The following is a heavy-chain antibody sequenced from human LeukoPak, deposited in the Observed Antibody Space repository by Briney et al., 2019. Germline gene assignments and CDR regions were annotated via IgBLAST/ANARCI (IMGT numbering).Heavy chain of an antibody. Sequence: PSETLSLTCTVSGGSISSGDYSWSWFRQPPGKGLEWIGCIYSSGSTYYNPSLKSRVIISVDTSKNPFSLKVSSVTAADTAVYYCAMRGYTYGNWYFDLWGRGTLATVSS. D-gene: IGHD5-18*01. CDR1: GGSISSGDYS. J-gene: IGHJ2*01. V-gene: IGHV4-30-4*01. CDR2: IYSSGST. CDR3: AMRGYTYGNWYFDL.